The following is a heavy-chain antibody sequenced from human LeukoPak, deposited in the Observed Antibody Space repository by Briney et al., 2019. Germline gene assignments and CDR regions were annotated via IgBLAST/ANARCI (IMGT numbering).Heavy chain of an antibody. D-gene: IGHD3-10*01. CDR1: GYTFTGYY. CDR2: INPNSGGT. J-gene: IGHJ5*02. V-gene: IGHV1-2*02. CDR3: ARDQGLTMARGVTSNWFDP. Sequence: ASVKVSCKASGYTFTGYYMHWVRQAPGQGLEWMGWINPNSGGTNYAQKFQGRVTMTRDTSISTAYMELSRLRSDDTAVYYCARDQGLTMARGVTSNWFDPWGQGTLVTVSS.